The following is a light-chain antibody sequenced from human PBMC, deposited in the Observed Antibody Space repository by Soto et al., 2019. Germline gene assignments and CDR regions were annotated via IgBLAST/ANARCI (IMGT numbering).Light chain of an antibody. V-gene: IGKV3-20*01. Sequence: EIVLTQSPGTLSLSPGERATLSCRASQSVSSSYLAWYQQKPGQAPRLLIYDASSRATGIPDRFSGSGSGPDFTLIISRLEPEDFAVYYCQQYGSSSYTFGQGTKLEIK. CDR3: QQYGSSSYT. CDR1: QSVSSSY. J-gene: IGKJ2*01. CDR2: DAS.